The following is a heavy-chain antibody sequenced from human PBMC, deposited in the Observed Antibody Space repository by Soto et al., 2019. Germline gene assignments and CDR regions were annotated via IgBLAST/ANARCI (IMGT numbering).Heavy chain of an antibody. CDR2: INAGNGNT. CDR1: GYTFTSYA. V-gene: IGHV1-3*01. Sequence: ASVKVSCKASGYTFTSYAMHWVRQAPGQRLEWMGWINAGNGNTKYSQKFQGRVTITRDTSASTAYMELSSLRSEDTAVYYCARSTVLRFLEWLSDFDYWGQGTLVTVS. J-gene: IGHJ4*02. CDR3: ARSTVLRFLEWLSDFDY. D-gene: IGHD3-3*01.